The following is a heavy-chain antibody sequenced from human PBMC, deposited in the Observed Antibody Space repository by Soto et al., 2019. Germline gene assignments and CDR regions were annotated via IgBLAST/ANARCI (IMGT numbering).Heavy chain of an antibody. D-gene: IGHD3-10*01. CDR1: GFTFSSYS. V-gene: IGHV3-21*01. Sequence: EVQLVESGGGLVKPGGSLRLSCAASGFTFSSYSMNWVRQAPGKGLEWVSSISSSSSYIYYADSVKGRFTISRDNATNSLYLQMNSLRAADTAVYYCAREGVQHGSGPYYYYGMDVWGQGTTVTVSS. J-gene: IGHJ6*02. CDR2: ISSSSSYI. CDR3: AREGVQHGSGPYYYYGMDV.